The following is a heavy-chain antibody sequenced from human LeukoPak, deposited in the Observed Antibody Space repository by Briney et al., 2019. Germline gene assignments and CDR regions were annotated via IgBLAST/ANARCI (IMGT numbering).Heavy chain of an antibody. V-gene: IGHV3-7*01. D-gene: IGHD6-13*01. CDR3: GRWGEEAGIPD. CDR2: INEAGSEK. J-gene: IGHJ4*02. CDR1: GFSVSAFW. Sequence: PGGSLRLSCAASGFSVSAFWMSWVRQAPGKGLEWVANINEAGSEKPHVSSVEGRLTISRAKAKNSLYLEMNRLRAEDTAVYYCGRWGEEAGIPDWGQGTLVLVS.